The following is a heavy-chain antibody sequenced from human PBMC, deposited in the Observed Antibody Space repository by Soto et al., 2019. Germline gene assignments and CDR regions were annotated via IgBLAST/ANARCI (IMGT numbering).Heavy chain of an antibody. D-gene: IGHD4-17*01. J-gene: IGHJ4*02. CDR2: INHSGST. CDR1: GGSFSGYY. Sequence: QVQLQQWGAGLLKPSETLSLTCAVYGGSFSGYYWSWIRQPPGKGLEWIGEINHSGSTNYNPSLKSRVTISVDTSKNQSYLKLSSVTAADTAVYYCARGVDYGDYNFDYWGQGTLVTVSS. CDR3: ARGVDYGDYNFDY. V-gene: IGHV4-34*01.